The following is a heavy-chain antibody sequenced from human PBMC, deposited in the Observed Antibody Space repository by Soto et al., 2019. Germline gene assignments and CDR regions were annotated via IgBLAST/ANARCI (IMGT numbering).Heavy chain of an antibody. J-gene: IGHJ6*02. CDR3: TRRHYSFYYYYGMDV. V-gene: IGHV3-49*03. D-gene: IGHD2-21*01. CDR1: GFTFGDYA. CDR2: ITSKPYGGTP. Sequence: PGGSLRLSCVGSGFTFGDYAINWFRQAPGKGLEWVGFITSKPYGGTPEYAASVKGRITISRDDSKSIAYLQMNSLKTEDTAVYYCTRRHYSFYYYYGMDVWGQGTTVTVSS.